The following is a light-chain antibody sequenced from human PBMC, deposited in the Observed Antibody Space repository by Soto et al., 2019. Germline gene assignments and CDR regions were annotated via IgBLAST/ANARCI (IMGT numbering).Light chain of an antibody. Sequence: EIVMTQSPATLSVSPGERATLSCRASQSVRNNYLAWYQQKPGQAPRLLIYGISTRATGIPARFSGSGSGTEFTLTINSLQSEDFAVYYCQHYSDWPLTFGGGTRWIS. J-gene: IGKJ4*01. CDR2: GIS. V-gene: IGKV3-15*01. CDR3: QHYSDWPLT. CDR1: QSVRNN.